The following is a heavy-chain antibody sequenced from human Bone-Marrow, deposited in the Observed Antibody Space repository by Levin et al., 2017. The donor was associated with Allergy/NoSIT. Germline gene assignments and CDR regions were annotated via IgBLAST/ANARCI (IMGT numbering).Heavy chain of an antibody. D-gene: IGHD2-15*01. CDR3: AKNRGVRDIVVVVAARGRGWFDP. Sequence: GGSLRLSCAASGFTFSSYGMHWVRQAPGKGLEWVAVISYDGSNKYYADSVKGRFTISRDNSKNTLYLQMNSLRAEDTAVYYCAKNRGVRDIVVVVAARGRGWFDPWGQGTLVTVSS. V-gene: IGHV3-30*18. J-gene: IGHJ5*02. CDR2: ISYDGSNK. CDR1: GFTFSSYG.